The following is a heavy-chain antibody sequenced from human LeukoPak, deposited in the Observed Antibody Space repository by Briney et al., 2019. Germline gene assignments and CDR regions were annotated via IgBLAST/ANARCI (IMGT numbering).Heavy chain of an antibody. Sequence: PGGALRLSCAASGFTFSSYWMSWVRQAPGKGLEWVAHINQDGSEKYYVDSVKGRFTISRDNAKNSLYLQMNSLRAEDTAVYYCARDVATISNWFDPWGQGTLVTGSS. CDR2: INQDGSEK. CDR3: ARDVATISNWFDP. D-gene: IGHD5-24*01. J-gene: IGHJ5*02. CDR1: GFTFSSYW. V-gene: IGHV3-7*01.